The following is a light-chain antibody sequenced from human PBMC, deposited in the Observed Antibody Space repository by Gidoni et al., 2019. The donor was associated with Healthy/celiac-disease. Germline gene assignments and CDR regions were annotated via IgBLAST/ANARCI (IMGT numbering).Light chain of an antibody. Sequence: QSVLTQPPSASGTPGQRVTLSCSGSSSNIGSNYVYWYQQLPRTAPKLLIYRNNQRPSGVAGRFSGSKSGTSASLATSVHRSEDDADYYCAAWDGSLSGWVFGGGTKLTVL. CDR1: SSNIGSNY. CDR3: AAWDGSLSGWV. V-gene: IGLV1-47*01. CDR2: RNN. J-gene: IGLJ3*02.